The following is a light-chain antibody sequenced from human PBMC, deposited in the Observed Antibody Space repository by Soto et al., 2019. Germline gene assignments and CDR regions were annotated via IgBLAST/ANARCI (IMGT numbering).Light chain of an antibody. CDR1: SSDVGGYNY. CDR3: SSYTSSITDV. CDR2: EVS. V-gene: IGLV2-14*01. Sequence: QSALTQPASVSGSPGQSITISCTGTSSDVGGYNYVSWYQQHPGKAPKLMIYEVSNRPSGVSNRCSGSKSGNTASLTISGLQAEDEADYYCSSYTSSITDVFGTGTKLTVL. J-gene: IGLJ1*01.